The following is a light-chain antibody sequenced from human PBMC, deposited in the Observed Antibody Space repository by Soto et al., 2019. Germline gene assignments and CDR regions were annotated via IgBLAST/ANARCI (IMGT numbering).Light chain of an antibody. V-gene: IGKV3-11*01. CDR3: QQRSNWPPGT. J-gene: IGKJ3*01. CDR2: DAS. Sequence: EIVLTQSPATLSLSPGERATLSCRASQSVSSYLAWYQQKPGQAPRLLIYDASNRATGIPARFSGSGSGTDFTITISSLEPEDFAVYYCQQRSNWPPGTFGPGTKVDIK. CDR1: QSVSSY.